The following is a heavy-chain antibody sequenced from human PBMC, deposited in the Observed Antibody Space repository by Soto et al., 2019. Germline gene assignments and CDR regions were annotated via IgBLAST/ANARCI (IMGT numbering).Heavy chain of an antibody. Sequence: TSETLSLTCTVSGGSVSSGIDYWSWIRHPPGKGLEWIGYIYYSGGTNYNPSLKSRVTISVDTSKNQFSLKLSSVTAADTAVYYCAREGRYSSGWYPDWFDPWGQGTLVTVSS. D-gene: IGHD6-19*01. V-gene: IGHV4-61*01. J-gene: IGHJ5*02. CDR3: AREGRYSSGWYPDWFDP. CDR1: GGSVSSGIDY. CDR2: IYYSGGT.